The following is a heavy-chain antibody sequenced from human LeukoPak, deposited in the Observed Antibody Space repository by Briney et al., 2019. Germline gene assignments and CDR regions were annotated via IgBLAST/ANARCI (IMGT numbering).Heavy chain of an antibody. CDR3: ARGMGAVPRTFDI. CDR1: GFTFTTYS. V-gene: IGHV3-21*04. Sequence: GGSMRLSCAASGFTFTTYSMNWVRQAPGKGLEWVSSIYSSTSFIYYADSVKGRFTISRDNAKNSLYLEMNSLRAEDTAVYCCARGMGAVPRTFDIWGQGTMVTVSS. D-gene: IGHD3-10*01. J-gene: IGHJ3*02. CDR2: IYSSTSFI.